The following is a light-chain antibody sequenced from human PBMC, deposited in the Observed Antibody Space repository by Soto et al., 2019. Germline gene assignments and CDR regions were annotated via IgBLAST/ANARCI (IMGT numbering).Light chain of an antibody. CDR1: TGAVTSGYY. CDR3: FLFYGDGVV. V-gene: IGLV7-43*01. CDR2: STT. J-gene: IGLJ2*01. Sequence: QTVVTQEPSLTVSPGGTVTLTCASSTGAVTSGYYPNWFQQKPGQPPRALIYSTTYKHSWTPARFSGSLLGGKAALTLSGVQPEDEADYYCFLFYGDGVVLGGGTKLPAL.